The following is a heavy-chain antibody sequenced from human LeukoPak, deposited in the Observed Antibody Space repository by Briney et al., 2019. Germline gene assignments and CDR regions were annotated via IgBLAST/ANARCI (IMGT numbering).Heavy chain of an antibody. Sequence: GRSLRLSCAASEFTFSSYAMHWVRQAPGKGLEWVAVISYDGSNKYYADSVKGRFTISRDNAKNSLYLQMNSLRAEDTALYYCAKSEVVVITVKYFQHWGQGTLVTVSS. CDR1: EFTFSSYA. V-gene: IGHV3-30-3*02. D-gene: IGHD3-22*01. CDR2: ISYDGSNK. CDR3: AKSEVVVITVKYFQH. J-gene: IGHJ1*01.